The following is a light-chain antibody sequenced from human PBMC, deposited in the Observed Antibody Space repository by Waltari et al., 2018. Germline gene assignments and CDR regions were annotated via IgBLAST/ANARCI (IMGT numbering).Light chain of an antibody. CDR2: AAS. V-gene: IGKV3-20*01. CDR1: QSISKY. Sequence: EIVLTQSPGTLSLSPGESATLSCRASQSISKYLAWYQQRPGQAPRLLIYAASNRATGIPDRFSGGGSGTDFSLTISRLEPKDFAVYYCQHHVRLPATFGQGTKVEIK. J-gene: IGKJ1*01. CDR3: QHHVRLPAT.